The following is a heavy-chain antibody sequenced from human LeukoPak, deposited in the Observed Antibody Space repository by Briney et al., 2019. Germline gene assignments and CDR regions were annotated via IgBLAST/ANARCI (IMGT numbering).Heavy chain of an antibody. CDR1: GFTFSNYG. V-gene: IGHV3-33*01. Sequence: GGSLRLSCAASGFTFSNYGMHWVRQAPGKGLEWVAIIWYDGSKKYYADSVKGRFTISRDNSKNTLYLQMNSLRAEDTAVYYCARHYTLNWFDPWGQGTLVTVSS. CDR2: IWYDGSKK. J-gene: IGHJ5*02. CDR3: ARHYTLNWFDP. D-gene: IGHD3-3*01.